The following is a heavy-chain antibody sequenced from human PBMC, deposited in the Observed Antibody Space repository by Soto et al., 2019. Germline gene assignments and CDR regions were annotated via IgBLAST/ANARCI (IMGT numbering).Heavy chain of an antibody. V-gene: IGHV3-30*18. CDR2: ISYGGSNK. J-gene: IGHJ6*02. D-gene: IGHD1-7*01. CDR1: GFTFSSYG. CDR3: AKEVGTAITGTSYGMDV. Sequence: LRLSCAASGFTFSSYGMHWVRQAPGKGLEWVAVISYGGSNKYYADSVKGRFTISRNNSKNTLYLQMNSLRAEDTAVYYCAKEVGTAITGTSYGMDVWGQGTTVTVYS.